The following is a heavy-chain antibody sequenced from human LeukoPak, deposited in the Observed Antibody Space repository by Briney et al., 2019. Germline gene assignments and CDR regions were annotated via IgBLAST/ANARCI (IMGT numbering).Heavy chain of an antibody. D-gene: IGHD4-23*01. CDR3: ARAGNLDN. V-gene: IGHV3-7*01. CDR1: GFTFSSYW. CDR2: IKPDGSDK. Sequence: GGSLRLSCAASGFTFSSYWMSWVRQAPGKGLEWVAQIKPDGSDKYYVDSVKGRFTISRDNAKNSLNLQMNSLRAEDTAVYYCARAGNLDNWGQGTLVTVSS. J-gene: IGHJ4*02.